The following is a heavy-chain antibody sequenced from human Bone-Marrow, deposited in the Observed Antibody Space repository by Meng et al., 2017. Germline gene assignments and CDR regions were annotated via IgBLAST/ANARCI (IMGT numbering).Heavy chain of an antibody. CDR1: GRSVSSGSYY. CDR3: AREVSPYYYGSGSENWFDP. D-gene: IGHD3-10*01. V-gene: IGHV4-61*01. CDR2: IYYSGST. J-gene: IGHJ5*02. Sequence: QRDESGPGLVRPSETLSLTCTCSGRSVSSGSYYWSWIRQPPGKGLEWIGYIYYSGSTNYNPSLKSRVTISVDTSKNQFSLKLSSVTAADTAVYYCAREVSPYYYGSGSENWFDPWGQGTLVTVSS.